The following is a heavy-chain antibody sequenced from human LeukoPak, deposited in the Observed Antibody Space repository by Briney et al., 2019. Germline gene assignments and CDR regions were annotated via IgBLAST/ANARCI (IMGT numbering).Heavy chain of an antibody. CDR2: ISYDGSNK. CDR1: GFIFSSYW. V-gene: IGHV3-30-3*01. J-gene: IGHJ4*02. D-gene: IGHD6-19*01. CDR3: ARDRYPGYSSGWWDY. Sequence: GGSLRLSCAASGFIFSSYWMHWVRQVPGKGLEWVAVISYDGSNKYYADSVKGRFTISRDNSKNTLYLQMNSLRAEDTAVYYCARDRYPGYSSGWWDYWGQGTLVTVSS.